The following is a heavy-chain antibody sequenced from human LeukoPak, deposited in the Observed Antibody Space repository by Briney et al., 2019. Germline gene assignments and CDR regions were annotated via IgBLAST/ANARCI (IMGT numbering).Heavy chain of an antibody. J-gene: IGHJ4*02. CDR1: GGSISSGDYY. CDR2: IYYSGST. V-gene: IGHV4-30-4*08. CDR3: ARAGHRSSWYSLDY. D-gene: IGHD6-13*01. Sequence: SQTLSLTCTVSGGSISSGDYYWSWIRQPRGKGLESIGYIYYSGSTYYNPSLKSRVTISVDTSKNQFSLKLSSVTAADTAVYYCARAGHRSSWYSLDYWGQGTLVAVSS.